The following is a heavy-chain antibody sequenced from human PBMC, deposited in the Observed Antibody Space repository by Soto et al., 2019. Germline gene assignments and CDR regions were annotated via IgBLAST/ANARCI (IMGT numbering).Heavy chain of an antibody. CDR1: GCSISSGGYS. D-gene: IGHD3-22*01. J-gene: IGHJ5*01. CDR2: IYHSGST. Sequence: SDTLSLTCAVSGCSISSGGYSWSWIRQPPGKGLEWIGYIYHSGSTYYNPSLKSRVTISVDRSKNQFSLKLSSVTAADTAVYYCARMGGFYQSIDSWGQGTLVTVS. CDR3: ARMGGFYQSIDS. V-gene: IGHV4-30-2*01.